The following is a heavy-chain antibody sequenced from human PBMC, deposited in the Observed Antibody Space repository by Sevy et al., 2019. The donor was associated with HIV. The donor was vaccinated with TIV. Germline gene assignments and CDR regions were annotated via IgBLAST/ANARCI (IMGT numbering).Heavy chain of an antibody. CDR2: IKVDGSER. CDR1: GFTFSSYW. V-gene: IGHV3-7*03. D-gene: IGHD2-2*01. J-gene: IGHJ6*02. Sequence: GGSLRLSCAASGFTFSSYWMSWVRQAPGKGLEWVAHIKVDGSERYYVDSVKGRFTISREKAKNALYLQMNSRRAEDTAVYYCARDCSSTSCLWGLDVWGQGTTVTVSS. CDR3: ARDCSSTSCLWGLDV.